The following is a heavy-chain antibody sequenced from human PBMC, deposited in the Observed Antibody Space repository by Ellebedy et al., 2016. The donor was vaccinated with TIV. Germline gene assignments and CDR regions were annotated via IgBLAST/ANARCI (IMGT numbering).Heavy chain of an antibody. D-gene: IGHD7-27*01. Sequence: GSLRLXXTVSGGSISNFYWSWIRQPPGKGLEWIGYITYFGSTTYNPSLKSRVIIPLDTSNNQFSLNLTSVTAADTAVYYCARGRYLTGDRSYYFDYWGQGILVTVSS. CDR3: ARGRYLTGDRSYYFDY. J-gene: IGHJ4*02. V-gene: IGHV4-59*12. CDR2: ITYFGST. CDR1: GGSISNFY.